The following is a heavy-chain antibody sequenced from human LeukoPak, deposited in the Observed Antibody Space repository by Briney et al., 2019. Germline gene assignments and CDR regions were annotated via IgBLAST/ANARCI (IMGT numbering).Heavy chain of an antibody. J-gene: IGHJ4*02. CDR2: ISGSGGSP. CDR1: GFTFSNYA. V-gene: IGHV3-23*01. Sequence: GGSLSLSCVASGFTFSNYAMSWVRQAPAKGLEWVAGISGSGGSPYYADSVKGRFTISRDNSKNTLYLQMNSLRAEDTAVYYCAKVTSGGSCYQSDYWGQGTLVTVSS. D-gene: IGHD2-15*01. CDR3: AKVTSGGSCYQSDY.